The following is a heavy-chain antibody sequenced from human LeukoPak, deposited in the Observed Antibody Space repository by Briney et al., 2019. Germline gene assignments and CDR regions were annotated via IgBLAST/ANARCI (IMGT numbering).Heavy chain of an antibody. CDR2: ISGDGGTT. Sequence: GGSLRLSCTASGFTLDDYAMHWVRQAPAKGPEWVSLISGDGGTTDYADSVKGRFTISRDNRRNSLYLHMNSLRTEDTALYFCAKVYVGSWYAYDHWGQGTLVTVSS. V-gene: IGHV3-43*02. CDR3: AKVYVGSWYAYDH. J-gene: IGHJ4*02. CDR1: GFTLDDYA. D-gene: IGHD6-13*01.